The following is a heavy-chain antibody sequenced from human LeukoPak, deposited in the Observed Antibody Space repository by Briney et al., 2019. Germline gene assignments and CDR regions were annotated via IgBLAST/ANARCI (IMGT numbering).Heavy chain of an antibody. Sequence: SETLSLTCSVSGDSMSLYYWSWLRQPPGKGLEWIGHIYSSGSTIYNPSLKSRVTISVDTSKNQFSLRLSSVTAADTAVYYCARVSSDTIFGVVITPRFDYWGQGTLVTVSS. J-gene: IGHJ4*02. CDR3: ARVSSDTIFGVVITPRFDY. CDR2: IYSSGST. D-gene: IGHD3-3*01. V-gene: IGHV4-4*09. CDR1: GDSMSLYY.